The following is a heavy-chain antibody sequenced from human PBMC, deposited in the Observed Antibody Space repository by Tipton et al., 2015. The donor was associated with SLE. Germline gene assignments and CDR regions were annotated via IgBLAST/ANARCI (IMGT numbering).Heavy chain of an antibody. J-gene: IGHJ4*02. V-gene: IGHV4-38-2*01. CDR3: ARVATAPAVAGRRGDY. CDR1: GYSISIGYY. CDR2: IYHSGST. D-gene: IGHD6-19*01. Sequence: TLSLTCAVSGYSISIGYYWGWIRQPPGKGLEWIGSIYHSGSTYYNPSLKSRVTISVDTSKNQFSLKVTSVTAADTAVYYCARVATAPAVAGRRGDYWGQGILVTVSS.